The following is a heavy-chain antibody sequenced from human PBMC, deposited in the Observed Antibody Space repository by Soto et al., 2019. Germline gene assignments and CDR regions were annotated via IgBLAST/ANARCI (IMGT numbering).Heavy chain of an antibody. V-gene: IGHV4-39*01. CDR2: IYYSGST. CDR3: ARRAGYSRASGRFDP. Sequence: QLQLQESGPGLVKPSEILSLTCTVSGGSISSSSYYWGWIRQPPGKGLEWIGSIYYSGSTYYNPSLKSRVTISVDTSKTQFSLKLSSVTAADTAVYYCARRAGYSRASGRFDPWGQGTLVTVSS. J-gene: IGHJ5*02. CDR1: GGSISSSSYY. D-gene: IGHD6-13*01.